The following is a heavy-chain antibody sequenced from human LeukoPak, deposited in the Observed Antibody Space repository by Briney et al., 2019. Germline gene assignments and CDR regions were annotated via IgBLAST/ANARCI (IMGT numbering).Heavy chain of an antibody. J-gene: IGHJ4*02. CDR3: AKDVGGYYFTYWSGCFDH. Sequence: GGSLRLSCAASGFTFSSYAMSWVRQAPGKGLEWVSGISSGGGSTYYADSVKGRFTISRDNSKNTLDLEMNSLRAEDTAVYYCAKDVGGYYFTYWSGCFDHWGQGTLVTVSS. D-gene: IGHD3-10*01. CDR1: GFTFSSYA. CDR2: ISSGGGST. V-gene: IGHV3-23*01.